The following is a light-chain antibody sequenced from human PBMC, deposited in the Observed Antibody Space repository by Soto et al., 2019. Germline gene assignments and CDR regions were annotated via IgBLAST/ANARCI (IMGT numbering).Light chain of an antibody. CDR1: QNIKTW. V-gene: IGKV1-5*01. Sequence: DIQMTQSPSTLSASVGDTVTITCRASQNIKTWLAWHQQKPGKAPKLLIFDASTLESGVPSRFSGSGSGTDFTLPINSLQPDDFATYYCQQYNSYSPLFGQGTKVEIK. CDR2: DAS. CDR3: QQYNSYSPL. J-gene: IGKJ1*01.